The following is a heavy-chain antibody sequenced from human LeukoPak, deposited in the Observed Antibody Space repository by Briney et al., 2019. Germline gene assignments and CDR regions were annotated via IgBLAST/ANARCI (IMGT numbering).Heavy chain of an antibody. V-gene: IGHV1-69*13. D-gene: IGHD2-2*01. J-gene: IGHJ6*03. CDR1: GGTFSSYA. Sequence: SVKVSCKASGGTFSSYAISWVRQAPGQGLEWMGGIIPIFGTANYAQKFQGRVTITADESTSTAYMELSSLRSEDTAVYYCARDQVVVVPAATPVYYYYYMDVWGKGTTVTVSS. CDR3: ARDQVVVVPAATPVYYYYYMDV. CDR2: IIPIFGTA.